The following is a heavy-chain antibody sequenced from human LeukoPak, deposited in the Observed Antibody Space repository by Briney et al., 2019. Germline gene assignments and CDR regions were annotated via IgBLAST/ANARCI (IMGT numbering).Heavy chain of an antibody. CDR3: ARGTRSRGSYD. J-gene: IGHJ4*02. CDR1: GGSFSGYY. CDR2: INHSGST. D-gene: IGHD1-26*01. V-gene: IGHV4-34*01. Sequence: SETLSLTCAVYGGSFSGYYWSWIRQPPGKGLEWIGEINHSGSTNYNPSLKSRVTISVDTSKNQFSLKLSSVTAADTAVYYCARGTRSRGSYDWGQGTLVTVSS.